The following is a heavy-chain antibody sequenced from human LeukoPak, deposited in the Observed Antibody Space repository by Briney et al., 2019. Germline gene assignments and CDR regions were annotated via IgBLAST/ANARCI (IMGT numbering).Heavy chain of an antibody. CDR3: ALQYSSSFGFDY. J-gene: IGHJ4*02. D-gene: IGHD6-6*01. CDR1: GFTFSSYG. CDR2: IRYDGSNK. V-gene: IGHV3-30*02. Sequence: GGSLRLSCAASGFTFSSYGMHWVRQAPGKGLEWVAFIRYDGSNKYYADSVKGRFTISRDNSKNTLYLQMNSLRAEDTAVYYCALQYSSSFGFDYWGQGTLVTVSS.